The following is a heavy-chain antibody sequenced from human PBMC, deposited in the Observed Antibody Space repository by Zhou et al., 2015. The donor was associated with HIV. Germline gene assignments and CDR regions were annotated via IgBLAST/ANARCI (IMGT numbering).Heavy chain of an antibody. V-gene: IGHV1-8*01. CDR2: MNPKTGNT. CDR3: ARGCSGGSCYDDSVMDV. J-gene: IGHJ6*02. D-gene: IGHD2-15*01. Sequence: QVQLVQSGAEVKKPGASVKVSCKASGYTFINYDINWVRQATGQGLEWMGWMNPKTGNTGYAQQFRGRVTMTRNTSISTAYMDLGSLKSEDTAVYYCARGCSGGSCYDDSVMDVWGQGTTVTVSS. CDR1: GYTFINYD.